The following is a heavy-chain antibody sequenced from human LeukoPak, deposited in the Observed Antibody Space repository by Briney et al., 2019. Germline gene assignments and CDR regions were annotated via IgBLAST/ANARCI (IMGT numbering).Heavy chain of an antibody. D-gene: IGHD1-14*01. Sequence: GGSLRLSCAASGFTFSSYGMHWVRQAPGKGLEWVAFIRYDGGNKYYADSVKGRFTISRDNSKNTLYLQMNSLRAEDTAVYYCAKDNPDYWGQGTLVTVSS. V-gene: IGHV3-30*02. CDR1: GFTFSSYG. CDR2: IRYDGGNK. CDR3: AKDNPDY. J-gene: IGHJ4*02.